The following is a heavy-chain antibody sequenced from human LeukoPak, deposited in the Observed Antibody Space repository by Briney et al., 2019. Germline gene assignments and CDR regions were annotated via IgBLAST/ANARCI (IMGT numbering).Heavy chain of an antibody. CDR1: RFTFSSYS. CDR3: AQDWRLIQFNH. J-gene: IGHJ5*02. V-gene: IGHV3-23*01. D-gene: IGHD5-24*01. CDR2: IVPDGATT. Sequence: GGSLRLSCAASRFTFSSYSMNWVRQAPAKGLEWVSGIVPDGATTYYADSVKGRFTISRDNSKNTMFLQMNSLRADDTAVYYCAQDWRLIQFNHWGQGTLVTVSS.